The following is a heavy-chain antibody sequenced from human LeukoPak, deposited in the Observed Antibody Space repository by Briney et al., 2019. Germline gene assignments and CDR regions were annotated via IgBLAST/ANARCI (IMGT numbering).Heavy chain of an antibody. Sequence: PSETLSLTCTVSGGSISSSSYYWGWIRQPPGKGLEWIGSIYYSGSTNYNPSLKSRVTISVDTSKNQFSLKLSSVTAADTAVYYCARVTDSSGYGLIDYWGQGTLVTVSS. CDR3: ARVTDSSGYGLIDY. V-gene: IGHV4-39*07. CDR2: IYYSGST. D-gene: IGHD3-22*01. CDR1: GGSISSSSYY. J-gene: IGHJ4*02.